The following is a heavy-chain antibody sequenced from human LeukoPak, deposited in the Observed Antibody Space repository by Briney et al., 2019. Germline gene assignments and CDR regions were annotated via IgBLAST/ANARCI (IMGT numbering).Heavy chain of an antibody. D-gene: IGHD1-26*01. CDR3: AKDWELGS. Sequence: SETLSLTCSVPGASISSYYWNWVRQPPGKGLEWIGHLSIRGSTNYNPSLNGRVPISLDTSKDQFSLKLTSVTAADTAFYYCAKDWELGSWGQGTLVTVSS. V-gene: IGHV4-59*01. J-gene: IGHJ5*02. CDR1: GASISSYY. CDR2: LSIRGST.